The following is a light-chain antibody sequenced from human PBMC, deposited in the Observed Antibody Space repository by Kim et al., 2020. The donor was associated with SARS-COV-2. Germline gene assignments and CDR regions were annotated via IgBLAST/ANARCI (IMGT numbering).Light chain of an antibody. CDR3: SSYTSSTYVV. CDR2: DVS. Sequence: YNYVSWYQHHPGKAPKFMIYDVSKRPSGVSNRFSGSKSGNTASLTISGLQAEDEADYYCSSYTSSTYVVFGGGTQLTVL. CDR1: YNY. V-gene: IGLV2-14*03. J-gene: IGLJ2*01.